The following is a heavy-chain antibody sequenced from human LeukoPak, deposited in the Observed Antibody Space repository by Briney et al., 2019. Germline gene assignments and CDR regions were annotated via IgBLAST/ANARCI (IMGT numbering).Heavy chain of an antibody. D-gene: IGHD1-14*01. J-gene: IGHJ6*02. V-gene: IGHV3-23*01. CDR2: ISGSGGTT. CDR1: GFTFSSYA. CDR3: AKVSGGGLYYDGMDV. Sequence: GGSLRLSCAASGFTFSSYAMSWVRQAPGKGLEWVSAISGSGGTTYYADSVKGRSTISRDSSKNTLYLQMNSLRAEDTAVYYCAKVSGGGLYYDGMDVWGQGTTVTVSS.